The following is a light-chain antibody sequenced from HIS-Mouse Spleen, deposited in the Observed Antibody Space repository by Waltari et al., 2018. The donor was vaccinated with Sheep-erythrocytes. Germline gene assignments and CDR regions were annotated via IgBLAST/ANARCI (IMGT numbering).Light chain of an antibody. J-gene: IGKJ2*01. Sequence: AIQMTQSPSSLSASVGDRVTITCRASQGIRNDLGWYQQKPGKASKLLIYAASSLQSGVPSRFSGSGSGTDFTLTISSLQPEDFATYYCLQDYNYPYTFGQVTKLEIK. V-gene: IGKV1-6*01. CDR3: LQDYNYPYT. CDR2: AAS. CDR1: QGIRND.